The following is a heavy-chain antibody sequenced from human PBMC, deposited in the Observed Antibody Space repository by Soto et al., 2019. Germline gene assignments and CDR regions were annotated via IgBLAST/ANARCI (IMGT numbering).Heavy chain of an antibody. V-gene: IGHV3-21*01. D-gene: IGHD3-16*01. J-gene: IGHJ4*02. CDR3: ARDVGASTFDY. CDR2: ISSTSSYI. CDR1: GFTFTSYS. Sequence: GGSLRLSCAASGFTFTSYSMNWVRQAPGKGLEWVSSISSTSSYIYYADSVKGRFTISRDNAKNSLYLQINSLRAEDTAVYYCARDVGASTFDYWGQGTLVTVSS.